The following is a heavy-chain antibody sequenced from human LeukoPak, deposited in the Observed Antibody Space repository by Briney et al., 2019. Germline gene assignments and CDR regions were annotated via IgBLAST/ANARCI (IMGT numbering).Heavy chain of an antibody. J-gene: IGHJ4*02. CDR2: INWNGGST. V-gene: IGHV3-20*04. Sequence: SGGSLRLSCAASGFTFSSYEMNWVRQAPGKGLEWVSGINWNGGSTGYADSVKGRFTISRDNAKNSLYLQMNSLRAEDTALYYCARGGDHYYDSSGYYGLPYFDYWGQGTLVTVSS. CDR3: ARGGDHYYDSSGYYGLPYFDY. CDR1: GFTFSSYE. D-gene: IGHD3-22*01.